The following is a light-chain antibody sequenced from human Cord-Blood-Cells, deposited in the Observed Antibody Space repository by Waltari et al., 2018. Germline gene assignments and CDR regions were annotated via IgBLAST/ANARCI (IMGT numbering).Light chain of an antibody. CDR2: AAS. Sequence: AIRMTQSPSPFSASTGDRVTTTCRASQGISSYVAWYQQKPGKAPKLLIYAASTLQSGVPSRFSGSGSGTDFTLTISCLQSEDFATYYCQQYYSYPRTFGQGTKLEIK. J-gene: IGKJ2*01. CDR3: QQYYSYPRT. V-gene: IGKV1-8*01. CDR1: QGISSY.